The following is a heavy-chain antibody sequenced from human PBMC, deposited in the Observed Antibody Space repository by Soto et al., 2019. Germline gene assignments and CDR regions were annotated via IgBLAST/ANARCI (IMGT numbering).Heavy chain of an antibody. CDR2: IVVGSGNT. D-gene: IGHD3-10*01. CDR3: ATITPTGPSVDY. CDR1: GFTFTSSA. J-gene: IGHJ4*02. V-gene: IGHV1-58*01. Sequence: SVKVSCKASGFTFTSSAVQWVRQARGQRLEWIGWIVVGSGNTNYAQKFQERVTITRDMSTSTAYMELSSLRSEDTAVYYCATITPTGPSVDYWGQGTLVTVSS.